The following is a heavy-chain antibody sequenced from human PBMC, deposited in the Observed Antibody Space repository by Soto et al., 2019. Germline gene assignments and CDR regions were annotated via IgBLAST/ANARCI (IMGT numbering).Heavy chain of an antibody. Sequence: SETLSLTXTVSGASMNSYHWSWIRQPAGKGLEWIGHIHSSGSTNYNPSLKSRVTMSVDTSKNQFSLRLMSLTAADTAVYYCARDQGVAAAGITWFDPWGQGSLVTVSS. CDR2: IHSSGST. J-gene: IGHJ5*02. V-gene: IGHV4-4*07. D-gene: IGHD6-13*01. CDR1: GASMNSYH. CDR3: ARDQGVAAAGITWFDP.